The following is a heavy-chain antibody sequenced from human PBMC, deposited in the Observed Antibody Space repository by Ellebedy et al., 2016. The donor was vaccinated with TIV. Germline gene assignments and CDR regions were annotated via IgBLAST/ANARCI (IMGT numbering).Heavy chain of an antibody. V-gene: IGHV1-69*04. CDR2: IIPILGIA. J-gene: IGHJ4*02. Sequence: AASVKVSCKASGGTFSSYAISWVRQAPGQGLEWMGRIIPILGIANYAQKFQGRVTITADKSTSTAYMELRSLRSEDTAVYYCARGGDHWLDYWGQGTLVTVSS. CDR1: GGTFSSYA. CDR3: ARGGDHWLDY. D-gene: IGHD2-21*02.